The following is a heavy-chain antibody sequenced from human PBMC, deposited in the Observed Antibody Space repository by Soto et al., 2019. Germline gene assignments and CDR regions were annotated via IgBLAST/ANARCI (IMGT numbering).Heavy chain of an antibody. CDR3: ARASGDYSSVYYYYGMDV. D-gene: IGHD4-17*01. CDR1: GGTFSSYA. Sequence: SVKVSCKASGGTFSSYAISWARQAPGQGLEWMGGIIPIFGTANYAQKFQGRVTIIADESTSTAYMELSSLRSEDTAVYYCARASGDYSSVYYYYGMDVWGQGTTVTVSS. V-gene: IGHV1-69*13. CDR2: IIPIFGTA. J-gene: IGHJ6*02.